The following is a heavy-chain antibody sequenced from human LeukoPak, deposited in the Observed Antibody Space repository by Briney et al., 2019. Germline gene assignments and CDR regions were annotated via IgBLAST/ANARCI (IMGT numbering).Heavy chain of an antibody. J-gene: IGHJ4*02. D-gene: IGHD3-3*01. CDR1: GFTFSSYG. CDR2: IRYDGSNK. V-gene: IGHV3-30*02. CDR3: AKDPTAGFWSGYYFDY. Sequence: GGSLRLSCAASGFTFSSYGMHWVRQAPGKGLEWVAFIRYDGSNKYYADSVKGRFTTSRDKSKNTLYLQMNSLRAEDTAVYYCAKDPTAGFWSGYYFDYWGQGTLVTVSS.